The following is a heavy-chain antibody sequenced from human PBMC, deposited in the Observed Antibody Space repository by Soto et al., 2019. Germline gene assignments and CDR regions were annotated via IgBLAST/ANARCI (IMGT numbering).Heavy chain of an antibody. CDR2: IDYSGGA. Sequence: QVQLQESGPGPVKASETLSLTCTVSGGSTSPYYWSWLRQPPGKGLEWIGFIDYSGGARYNPSLKSRVTMSLDTSENQISLKLSSMTAADTAVYFCARGRPWELYDYWGQGTLVTVSS. D-gene: IGHD1-7*01. V-gene: IGHV4-59*01. CDR1: GGSTSPYY. CDR3: ARGRPWELYDY. J-gene: IGHJ4*02.